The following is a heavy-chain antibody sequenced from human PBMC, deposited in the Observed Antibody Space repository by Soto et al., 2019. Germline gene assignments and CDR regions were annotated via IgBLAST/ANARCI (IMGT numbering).Heavy chain of an antibody. V-gene: IGHV1-46*01. CDR2: INPRGGST. Sequence: GASVKVSCKASGYTFTSYFMHWVRQAPGQGLEWMGIINPRGGSTSYAQKFQGRVTMTRDTSTSTVYMELSSLRSEDTAVYYCARVYCSGGGCYGIDYWGQGTLVTVSS. CDR1: GYTFTSYF. J-gene: IGHJ4*02. D-gene: IGHD2-15*01. CDR3: ARVYCSGGGCYGIDY.